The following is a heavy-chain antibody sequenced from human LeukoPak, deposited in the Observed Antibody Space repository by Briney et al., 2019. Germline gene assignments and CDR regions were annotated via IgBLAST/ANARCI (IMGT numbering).Heavy chain of an antibody. CDR1: GFTFSSYE. Sequence: GGSLRLSCAASGFTFSSYEMNWVRQAPGKGLEWVSYISSSGSTIYYADSVKGRFTISRDNAKNSLYLQMNSLRVDDTAVYYCAKCPDYYDTNGYYWGNFDYWGQGALVTVSS. D-gene: IGHD3-22*01. CDR3: AKCPDYYDTNGYYWGNFDY. J-gene: IGHJ4*02. CDR2: ISSSGSTI. V-gene: IGHV3-48*03.